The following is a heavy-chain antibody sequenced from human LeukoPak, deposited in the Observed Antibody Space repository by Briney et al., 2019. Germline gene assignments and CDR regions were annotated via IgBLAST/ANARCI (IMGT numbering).Heavy chain of an antibody. CDR3: ARSCSGGSCYDTSTFDY. D-gene: IGHD2-15*01. J-gene: IGHJ4*02. CDR2: INPSGGST. Sequence: ASVKVSCKASGYTFTSYYMHWVRQAPGQGLEWMGIINPSGGSTSYAQKFQGGVTMTRDTSTSTVYMELSSLRSEDTAVYYCARSCSGGSCYDTSTFDYWGQGTLVTVSS. CDR1: GYTFTSYY. V-gene: IGHV1-46*01.